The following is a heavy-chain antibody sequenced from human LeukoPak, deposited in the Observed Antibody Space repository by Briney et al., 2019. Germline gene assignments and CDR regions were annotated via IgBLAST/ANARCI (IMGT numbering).Heavy chain of an antibody. CDR1: GESLSGYY. J-gene: IGHJ4*02. D-gene: IGHD3-16*02. V-gene: IGHV4-34*01. CDR3: VRGAGHYDLPWGTFRPVYYDF. CDR2: VNQRGLT. Sequence: SETLSLTCAVFGESLSGYYWSWIRQTPGKGLEWIGDVNQRGLTNYNPSLQSRAAISRDTSKRLVSLSLPSVTAADSAIYYCVRGAGHYDLPWGTFRPVYYDFWGPGSLVTVSS.